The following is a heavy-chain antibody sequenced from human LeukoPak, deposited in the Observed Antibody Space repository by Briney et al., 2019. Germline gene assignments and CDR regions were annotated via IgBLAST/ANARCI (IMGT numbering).Heavy chain of an antibody. D-gene: IGHD6-19*01. CDR2: INHSGST. Sequence: PSETLSLTCAVYGGSFSGYYWSWIRQPPGKGLEWIGEINHSGSTNYNPSLKSRVTISVDTSKNQFSLKLSSVTAADTAVYYCARGRRWSYSIAVAGDAFDIWGQGTMVTVSS. CDR3: ARGRRWSYSIAVAGDAFDI. J-gene: IGHJ3*02. V-gene: IGHV4-34*01. CDR1: GGSFSGYY.